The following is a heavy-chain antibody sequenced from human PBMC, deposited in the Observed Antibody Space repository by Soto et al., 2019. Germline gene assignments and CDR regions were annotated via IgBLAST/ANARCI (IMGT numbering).Heavy chain of an antibody. D-gene: IGHD1-26*01. CDR2: IGTAGDT. J-gene: IGHJ6*04. CDR3: ARLKDSGSNPGGMDV. CDR1: GFTFSSYD. Sequence: GGSLRLSCAASGFTFSSYDMHWVRQATGKGLEWVSAIGTAGDTYYPGSVKGRFTISRENAKNSLYLQMNSLRAGDTAVYYCARLKDSGSNPGGMDVWGKGTTVTVSS. V-gene: IGHV3-13*01.